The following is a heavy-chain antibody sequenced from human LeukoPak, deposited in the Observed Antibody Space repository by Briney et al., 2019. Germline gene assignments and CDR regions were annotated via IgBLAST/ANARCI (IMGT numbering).Heavy chain of an antibody. Sequence: SGTLSLTCAVSGASISSTNWWSWVRQPPGKGLEWIGEIYHTGSTKYNPSLESRVTISVDKSNNQVSVRLSSVTAADTAVYYCARDFYQTHALDVWGQGTLVTVSS. D-gene: IGHD3-16*02. J-gene: IGHJ3*01. V-gene: IGHV4-4*02. CDR2: IYHTGST. CDR3: ARDFYQTHALDV. CDR1: GASISSTNW.